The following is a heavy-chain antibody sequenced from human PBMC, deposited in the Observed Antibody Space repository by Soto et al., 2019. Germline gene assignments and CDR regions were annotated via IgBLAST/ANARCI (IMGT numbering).Heavy chain of an antibody. D-gene: IGHD4-17*01. CDR1: GFTFSSYA. V-gene: IGHV3-30-3*01. Sequence: QVQLVESGGGVMQPGRSRRLSCAASGFTFSSYAMHWVRQAPGKGLEWVAVISYDGSNKYYADSVKGRFTISRDNSKNTLYLQMNSLRAEDTAVYYCARDTGNWGQGTLVTVSS. J-gene: IGHJ4*02. CDR2: ISYDGSNK. CDR3: ARDTGN.